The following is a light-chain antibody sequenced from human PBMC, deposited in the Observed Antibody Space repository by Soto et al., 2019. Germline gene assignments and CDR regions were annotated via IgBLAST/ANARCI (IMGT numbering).Light chain of an antibody. CDR2: AAS. CDR1: QGFSSN. CDR3: QQLHSNPYT. V-gene: IGKV1-9*01. Sequence: DIQLTQSPSFLSASVGDRVTITCRASQGFSSNLAWNQQKPGTAPQLQIYAASTLQSGVPSRFIGSGSGSEFTLTISSLQTEDFATYYCQQLHSNPYTFGQGNKVEI. J-gene: IGKJ2*01.